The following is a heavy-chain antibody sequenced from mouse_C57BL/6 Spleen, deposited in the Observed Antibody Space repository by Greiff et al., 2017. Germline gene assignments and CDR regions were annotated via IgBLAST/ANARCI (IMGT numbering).Heavy chain of an antibody. D-gene: IGHD1-1*01. Sequence: VQLQQSVAELVRPGASVKLSCTVSGFNIKNTYMHWVKQRPEQGLEWIGRIDTANGNTKYAPKFQGKATITADTSSNTAYLQFSSLTSENTAISYCTRSYYYGSSPCAMDYWGQGTSVTVSS. CDR2: IDTANGNT. CDR1: GFNIKNTY. CDR3: TRSYYYGSSPCAMDY. J-gene: IGHJ4*01. V-gene: IGHV14-3*01.